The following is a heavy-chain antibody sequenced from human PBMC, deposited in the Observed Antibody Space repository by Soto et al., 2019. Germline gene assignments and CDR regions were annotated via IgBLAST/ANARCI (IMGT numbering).Heavy chain of an antibody. CDR2: IKQDGNEE. V-gene: IGHV3-7*04. CDR1: GFTFSTDW. J-gene: IGHJ4*02. Sequence: EVQLVESGGGLVQPGGSLRLSCAASGFTFSTDWMNWVRQAPGKGLEWVANIKQDGNEEHYVDSVKGRFTISRDSAKNSLYLQMNSLRAEDTAVYYCARGAAAGFPFPDYWGQGTPVTVSS. CDR3: ARGAAAGFPFPDY. D-gene: IGHD6-13*01.